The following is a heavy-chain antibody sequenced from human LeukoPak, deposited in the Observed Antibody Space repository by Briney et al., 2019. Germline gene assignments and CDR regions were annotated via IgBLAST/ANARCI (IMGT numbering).Heavy chain of an antibody. Sequence: PSETLSLTCTVSGGSISSYYWSWIRQPAGKGLEWIGRIYTSGSTNYNPSLKSRVTMSVDTTKNQFSLKLSSVPAAATAVYYCARGGLNSVWGSYPFDYWGQGTLVTVSS. CDR1: GGSISSYY. CDR2: IYTSGST. CDR3: ARGGLNSVWGSYPFDY. V-gene: IGHV4-4*07. J-gene: IGHJ4*02. D-gene: IGHD3-16*02.